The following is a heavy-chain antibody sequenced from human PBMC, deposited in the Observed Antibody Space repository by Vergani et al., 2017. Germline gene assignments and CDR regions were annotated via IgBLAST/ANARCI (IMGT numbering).Heavy chain of an antibody. V-gene: IGHV5-10-1*03. D-gene: IGHD6-6*01. CDR2: IDPSDSYT. Sequence: EVQLVQSGAEVKKPGESLRLSCKGSGYSFTSYWISWVRQMPGKGLEWMGRIDPSDSYTNYSPSFQGQVTISADKSISTAYLQWSSLKASDTAMYYGARRGSSSVGWFDPWGQGTLVTVSS. CDR1: GYSFTSYW. J-gene: IGHJ5*02. CDR3: ARRGSSSVGWFDP.